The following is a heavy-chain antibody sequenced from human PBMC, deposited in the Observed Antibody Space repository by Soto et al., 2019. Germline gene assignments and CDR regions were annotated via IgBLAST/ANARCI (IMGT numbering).Heavy chain of an antibody. CDR1: GYTFTAYY. CDR2: INPNSGGT. D-gene: IGHD6-13*01. CDR3: AREILEQQLLGWFDP. V-gene: IGHV1-2*02. J-gene: IGHJ5*02. Sequence: QVQLLQSGAEVKRPGASVKVSCKASGYTFTAYYIHWVRQAPGQGLEWMGWINPNSGGTNYAQKFRGTVTMTRDTSISTAYMELSRLRFDDTAVYYCAREILEQQLLGWFDPWGQGTLVTVSS.